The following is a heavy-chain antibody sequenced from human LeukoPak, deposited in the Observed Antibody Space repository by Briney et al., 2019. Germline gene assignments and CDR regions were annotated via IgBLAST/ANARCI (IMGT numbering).Heavy chain of an antibody. V-gene: IGHV3-30*18. Sequence: GGSLRLSCAASGFTFSSYGMHWVRQAPGKGLEWVAVISYDGSNKYYADSVKGRFTISRDNSKNTLYLQMNSLRAEDTAVYYCAKDREPWFLFDYWGQGTLVTVSS. CDR3: AKDREPWFLFDY. CDR1: GFTFSSYG. CDR2: ISYDGSNK. D-gene: IGHD5-18*01. J-gene: IGHJ4*02.